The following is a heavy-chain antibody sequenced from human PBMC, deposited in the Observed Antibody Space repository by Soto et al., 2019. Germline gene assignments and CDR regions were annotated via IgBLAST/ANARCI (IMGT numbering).Heavy chain of an antibody. V-gene: IGHV1-3*01. Sequence: VDSVKGCLKASGYPFTRYTMNFVRQAPGQRLEWMGWIKPDNGNTKSSQKFHDRVIVTRDTSASTAYMDLSSLRSEDTAVYYCARGIATGQLDPWGQRTMVTVSS. CDR2: IKPDNGNT. CDR1: GYPFTRYT. J-gene: IGHJ5*02. D-gene: IGHD2-15*01. CDR3: ARGIATGQLDP.